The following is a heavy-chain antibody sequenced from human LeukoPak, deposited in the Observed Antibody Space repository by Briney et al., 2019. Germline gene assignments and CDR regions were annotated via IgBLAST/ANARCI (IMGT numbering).Heavy chain of an antibody. CDR2: IYYSGST. D-gene: IGHD5-24*01. J-gene: IGHJ3*02. CDR1: GGSTSSYY. CDR3: ARYQGDGYNFWAFDI. Sequence: SSETLSLTCTVSGGSTSSYYWSWIRQPPGKGLEWIGYIYYSGSTNYNPSLKSRVTISVDTSKNQFSLKLSSVTAADTAVYYCARYQGDGYNFWAFDIWGQGTMVTVSS. V-gene: IGHV4-59*01.